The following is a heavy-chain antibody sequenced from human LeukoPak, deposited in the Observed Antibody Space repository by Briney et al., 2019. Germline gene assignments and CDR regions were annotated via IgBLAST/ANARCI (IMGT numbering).Heavy chain of an antibody. CDR1: GFTFSNAW. CDR3: ARIGRFLEWLRSFVYDY. Sequence: GGSLRLSCAASGFTFSNAWMSWVRQAPGKGLEWVANIKQDGSEKYYVDSVKGRFTISRDNAKNSLYLQMNSLRAEDTAVYHCARIGRFLEWLRSFVYDYWGQGTLVTVSS. CDR2: IKQDGSEK. V-gene: IGHV3-7*01. D-gene: IGHD3-3*01. J-gene: IGHJ4*02.